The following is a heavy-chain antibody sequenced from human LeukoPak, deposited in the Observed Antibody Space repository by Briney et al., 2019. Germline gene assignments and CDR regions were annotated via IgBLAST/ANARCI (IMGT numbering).Heavy chain of an antibody. Sequence: SGPTLVKPTQTLTLTCTLSGFSLSTSGVGVGWIRQPPGKALEWLALIYWDDDKRYSPSLKSRLTITKDTSKNQVVLTMTNMDPVDTARYYCAHLRPITYGGYDYYYFDYWGQGTLVTVSS. CDR2: IYWDDDK. D-gene: IGHD5-12*01. J-gene: IGHJ4*02. CDR1: GFSLSTSGVG. V-gene: IGHV2-5*02. CDR3: AHLRPITYGGYDYYYFDY.